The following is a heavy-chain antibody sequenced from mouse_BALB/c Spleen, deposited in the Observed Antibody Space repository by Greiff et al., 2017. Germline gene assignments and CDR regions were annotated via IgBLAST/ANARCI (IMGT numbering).Heavy chain of an antibody. CDR1: GYTFTSYW. CDR3: TAPYGYDGAGFAY. D-gene: IGHD2-2*01. J-gene: IGHJ3*01. CDR2: IYPGSGST. Sequence: LQQPGSELVRPGASVKLSCKASGYTFTSYWMHWVKQRPGQGLEWIGNIYPGSGSTNYDEKFKSKATLTVDTSSSTAYMQLSSLTSEDSAVYYCTAPYGYDGAGFAYSGQGTLVTVSA. V-gene: IGHV1S22*01.